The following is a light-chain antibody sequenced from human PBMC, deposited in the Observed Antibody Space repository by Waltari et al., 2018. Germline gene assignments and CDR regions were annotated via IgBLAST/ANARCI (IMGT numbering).Light chain of an antibody. J-gene: IGKJ5*01. CDR1: QSLLDSNGKNY. Sequence: DIVMTQSPLSLPVTPGEPASLSCRPSQSLLDSNGKNYLNWYLQKPGQSPPLLIPLGSNRPSGVPDRFSGSGSGTDFTLKISRVEAEDVGVYYCMQALQTPRAITFGQGTRLEIK. V-gene: IGKV2-28*01. CDR3: MQALQTPRAIT. CDR2: LGS.